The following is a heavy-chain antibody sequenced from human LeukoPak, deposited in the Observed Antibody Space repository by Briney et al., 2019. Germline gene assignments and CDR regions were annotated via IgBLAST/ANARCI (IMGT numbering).Heavy chain of an antibody. CDR3: ARGLTSIVVVTASPDY. CDR1: GFTFSSYW. J-gene: IGHJ4*02. V-gene: IGHV3-21*01. D-gene: IGHD2-21*02. CDR2: ISSSSSYI. Sequence: GGSLRLSCAASGFTFSSYWMHWVRQAPGKGLEWVSSISSSSSYIYYADSVKGRFTISRDNAKNSLYLQMNSLRAEDTAVYYCARGLTSIVVVTASPDYWGQGTLVTVSS.